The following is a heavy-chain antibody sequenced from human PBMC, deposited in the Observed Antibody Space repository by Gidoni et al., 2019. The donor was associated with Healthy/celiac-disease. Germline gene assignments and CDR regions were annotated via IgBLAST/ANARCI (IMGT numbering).Heavy chain of an antibody. D-gene: IGHD4-17*01. V-gene: IGHV3-23*01. Sequence: EVQLLESGGGLVQPGGSLRLSCSASGFPFSSYAMSWVRQAPGKGLEWVAAISGSGGSTYYADSVKGRFTISRDNSKNTLYLQMNSLRAEDTAVYYCAKEYDYGDYGYFDLWGRGTLVTVSS. J-gene: IGHJ2*01. CDR1: GFPFSSYA. CDR2: ISGSGGST. CDR3: AKEYDYGDYGYFDL.